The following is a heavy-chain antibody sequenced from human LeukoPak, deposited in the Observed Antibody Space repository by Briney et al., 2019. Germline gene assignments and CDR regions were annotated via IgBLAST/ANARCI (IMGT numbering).Heavy chain of an antibody. J-gene: IGHJ6*03. CDR1: GYTFTGYY. Sequence: GASVKVSCKASGYTFTGYYMHWVRQAPGQGLEWMGRINPNSGGTNYAQKFQGRVTMTRDTSISTAYMELSRLRSDDTAVYYCARGERLLFYYYYYMDVRGKGTTVTVSS. CDR2: INPNSGGT. CDR3: ARGERLLFYYYYYMDV. D-gene: IGHD2-2*01. V-gene: IGHV1-2*06.